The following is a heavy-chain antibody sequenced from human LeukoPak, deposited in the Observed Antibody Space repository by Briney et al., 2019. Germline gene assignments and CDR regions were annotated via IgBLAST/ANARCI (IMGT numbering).Heavy chain of an antibody. J-gene: IGHJ6*03. Sequence: SETLSLTCTVSGGSISSSSYYWGWVRQPPGKGLEWIGSIYYSGSTYYNPSLKSRVTISVDTSKNQFSLKLSSVTAADTAVYYCARLTGYYDSSGYWDYYYYYYMDVWGKGTTVTVSS. CDR1: GGSISSSSYY. D-gene: IGHD3-22*01. CDR3: ARLTGYYDSSGYWDYYYYYYMDV. V-gene: IGHV4-39*01. CDR2: IYYSGST.